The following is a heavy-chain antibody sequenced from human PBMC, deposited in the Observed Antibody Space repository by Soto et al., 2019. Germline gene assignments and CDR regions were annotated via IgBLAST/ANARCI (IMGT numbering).Heavy chain of an antibody. J-gene: IGHJ4*02. CDR3: AKEGIGAARPFDY. Sequence: QVQLVESGGDVVQPGRSLRLSCAASGFTFSSYGMHWVRQAPGKGLEWVAIISYDGSIKYYGDSVKGRFTISRDNSNNTLYLQMNSLRTEDTAVYSCAKEGIGAARPFDYWGQGTL. V-gene: IGHV3-30*18. CDR1: GFTFSSYG. CDR2: ISYDGSIK. D-gene: IGHD6-6*01.